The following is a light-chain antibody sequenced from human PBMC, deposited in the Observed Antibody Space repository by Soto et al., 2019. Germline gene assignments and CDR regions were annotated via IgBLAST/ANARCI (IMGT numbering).Light chain of an antibody. V-gene: IGLV1-47*01. Sequence: QSVLTQPPSASGTPGQRVTISCSGSSSNIGSNYVYWYQQLPGTAPKLLIYRNNQRPSGVPDRFSGSKSGTSASLVISGLRSEDEADYYCAAWDDSLSSEVFGGGTKLTVL. CDR2: RNN. J-gene: IGLJ2*01. CDR3: AAWDDSLSSEV. CDR1: SSNIGSNY.